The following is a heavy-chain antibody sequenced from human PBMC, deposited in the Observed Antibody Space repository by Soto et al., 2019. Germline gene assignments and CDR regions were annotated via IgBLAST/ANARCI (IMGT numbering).Heavy chain of an antibody. CDR3: ARDRDIVVVPAAISNYYYGMDV. CDR2: ISAYNGNT. D-gene: IGHD2-2*02. J-gene: IGHJ6*02. V-gene: IGHV1-18*04. Sequence: QVQLVQSGAEVKKPGASVKVSCKASGYTFTSYGISWVRQAPRQGLEWMGWISAYNGNTNYAQKLQGRVTMTTDTSTSTAYMELRSLRSDDTAVYYCARDRDIVVVPAAISNYYYGMDVWGQGTTVTVSS. CDR1: GYTFTSYG.